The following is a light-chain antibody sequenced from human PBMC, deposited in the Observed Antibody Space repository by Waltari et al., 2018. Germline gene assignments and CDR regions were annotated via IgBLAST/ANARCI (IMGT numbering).Light chain of an antibody. CDR2: DAV. CDR3: CSYAGSYTFV. Sequence: QSALTQPRSVSGSPGQSVTISCSGTSSDVGNYNFVSWYQQHPGNAPKLLIYDAVKRPSGVPDRFSGSKSGNTASLTISGLQTEDEADYYCCSYAGSYTFVFGGGTQLTVL. V-gene: IGLV2-11*01. J-gene: IGLJ7*01. CDR1: SSDVGNYNF.